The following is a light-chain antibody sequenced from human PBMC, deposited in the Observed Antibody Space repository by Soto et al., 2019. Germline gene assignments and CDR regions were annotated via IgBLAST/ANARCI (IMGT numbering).Light chain of an antibody. CDR2: WAS. J-gene: IGKJ1*01. Sequence: DVVMTQSPDSLAVSLGERATINCKSSQSVLNSSNNKNYLAWYQQKPRQPPKLLIYWASTRECGVHDRFRGSRSGTDFTLTISSVEAEDVAVDYCQQYDDTPRTFGQGTKVEIK. CDR1: QSVLNSSNNKNY. V-gene: IGKV4-1*01. CDR3: QQYDDTPRT.